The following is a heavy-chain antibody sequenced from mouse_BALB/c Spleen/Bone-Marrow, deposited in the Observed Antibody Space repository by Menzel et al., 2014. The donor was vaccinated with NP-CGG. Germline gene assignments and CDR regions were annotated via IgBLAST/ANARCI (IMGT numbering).Heavy chain of an antibody. CDR2: IDPANGNT. D-gene: IGHD1-1*01. Sequence: VQLQQSGAELVKPGASVKLSCTASGFNIKDTYMHWVKQRPEQGLEWIGRIDPANGNTKYDPKFQGKATITADTSSNTAYLQLSSLTSDDAAVCYCSPYYYGSISFAYWGQGTLVTVSA. J-gene: IGHJ3*01. V-gene: IGHV14-3*02. CDR1: GFNIKDTY. CDR3: SPYYYGSISFAY.